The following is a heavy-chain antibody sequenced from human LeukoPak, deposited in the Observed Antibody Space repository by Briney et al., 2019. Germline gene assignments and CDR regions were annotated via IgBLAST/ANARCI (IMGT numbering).Heavy chain of an antibody. Sequence: GGSLRLSCAASGFSLSVYWMHWVRQTPGKGLVWVARINGDGTITNYADSVKGRFTISRDNGKNTLSLQMNSLRAEDTAVYYCARGGSYDRYAGDSWGQGTLVTVSS. CDR1: GFSLSVYW. J-gene: IGHJ4*02. CDR2: INGDGTIT. CDR3: ARGGSYDRYAGDS. D-gene: IGHD3-22*01. V-gene: IGHV3-74*01.